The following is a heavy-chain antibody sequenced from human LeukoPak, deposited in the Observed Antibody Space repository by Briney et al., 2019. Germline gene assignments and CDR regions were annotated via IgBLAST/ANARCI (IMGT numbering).Heavy chain of an antibody. CDR1: GYSFTSYW. CDR2: IYPGDSDT. D-gene: IGHD4-17*01. V-gene: IGHV5-51*01. CDR3: ARVPATYGDYAGCDY. J-gene: IGHJ4*02. Sequence: GGSLQISCKGSGYSFTSYWIGWVRPMPGKGLEWMGIIYPGDSDTRYSPSFQGQVTISSDKSISTAYLQWSSLKASDTAMYYCARVPATYGDYAGCDYWGQGTLVTVSS.